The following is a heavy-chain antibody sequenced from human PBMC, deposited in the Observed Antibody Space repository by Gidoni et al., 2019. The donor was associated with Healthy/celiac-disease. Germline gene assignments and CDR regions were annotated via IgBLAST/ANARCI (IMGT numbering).Heavy chain of an antibody. J-gene: IGHJ6*02. CDR3: ARDLIVVVPAAHSYYYYGMDV. CDR2: INPNSGGT. D-gene: IGHD2-2*01. CDR1: GYTFTGSD. Sequence: QVQLVQSGAEVKKPGASVKVSCKASGYTFTGSDLHWVRQAPGQGLEWMGWINPNSGGTNYAQKFQGRVTMTSDTSISTAYMELSRLRSDDTAVYYCARDLIVVVPAAHSYYYYGMDVWGQGTTVTVSS. V-gene: IGHV1-2*02.